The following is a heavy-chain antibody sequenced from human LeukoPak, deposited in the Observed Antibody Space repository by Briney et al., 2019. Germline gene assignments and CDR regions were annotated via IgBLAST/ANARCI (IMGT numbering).Heavy chain of an antibody. CDR1: GGSISSSNW. J-gene: IGHJ6*02. CDR2: IYHTGNT. CDR3: ARRGGSSWYSYYYGMDV. D-gene: IGHD6-13*01. Sequence: SETLSLTCDVSGGSISSSNWWNWVRQPPGKGLEWIGEIYHTGNTNYNPSLKSRVTISVDTSKNQFSLKLSSVTAADTAVYYCARRGGSSWYSYYYGMDVWGQGITVTVSS. V-gene: IGHV4-4*02.